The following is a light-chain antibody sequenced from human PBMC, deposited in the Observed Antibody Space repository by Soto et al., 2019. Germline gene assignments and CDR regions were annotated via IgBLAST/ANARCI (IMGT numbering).Light chain of an antibody. V-gene: IGKV2-24*01. CDR1: QSLVHGDGNTY. CDR3: VRVKQFART. J-gene: IGKJ1*01. CDR2: RIS. Sequence: DIVLTQTPLSSPVTLGQPASISCRSSQSLVHGDGNTYLSWLQQRPGQPPRLLIYRISKRFSGGPDRLSGSGAGTDFTPNINRVEAEDVGVNYCVRVKQFARTFGEGPNVEIK.